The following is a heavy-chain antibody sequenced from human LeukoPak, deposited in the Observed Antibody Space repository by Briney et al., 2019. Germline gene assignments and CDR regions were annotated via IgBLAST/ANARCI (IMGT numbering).Heavy chain of an antibody. CDR2: IYYSGST. CDR1: GGSINSSSYY. D-gene: IGHD3-16*01. V-gene: IGHV4-39*07. J-gene: IGHJ4*02. Sequence: SETLSLTCTVSGGSINSSSYYWGWIRQPPGKGLEWIGSIYYSGSTYSNPSLKSRVTISVDTSKNQFSLKLTSVTAADTAVYYCARERLTGGVVDYWGQGTLVTVSS. CDR3: ARERLTGGVVDY.